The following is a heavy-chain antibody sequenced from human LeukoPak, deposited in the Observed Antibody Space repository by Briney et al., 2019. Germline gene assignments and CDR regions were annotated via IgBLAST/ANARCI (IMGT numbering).Heavy chain of an antibody. Sequence: GGSLRLSCEASGFTQNAMGWVRQAPGKGLEWVSYISSSGSDIYYADSVKGRFTISRDNAKNSLYLHMNSLRAEDTAVYYCARDYGGSSPFDYWGQGTLVTVSS. D-gene: IGHD4-23*01. CDR3: ARDYGGSSPFDY. CDR1: GFTQNA. V-gene: IGHV3-48*03. J-gene: IGHJ4*02. CDR2: ISSSGSDI.